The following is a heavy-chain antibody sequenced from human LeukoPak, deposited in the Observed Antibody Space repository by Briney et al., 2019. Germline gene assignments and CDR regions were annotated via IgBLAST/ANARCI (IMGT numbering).Heavy chain of an antibody. CDR1: GFTFSSYA. CDR3: AKGDSSSWSYYFDY. J-gene: IGHJ4*02. Sequence: GGSLRLSCAAFGFTFSSYAMSWVRQAPGKGLEWVSAISGSGGSTYYADSVKGRFTISRDNSKNTLYLQMNSLRAEDTAVYYCAKGDSSSWSYYFDYWGQGTLVTVSS. D-gene: IGHD6-13*01. CDR2: ISGSGGST. V-gene: IGHV3-23*01.